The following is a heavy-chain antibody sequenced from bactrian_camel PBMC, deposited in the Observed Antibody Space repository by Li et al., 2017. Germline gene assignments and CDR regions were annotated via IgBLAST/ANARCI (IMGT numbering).Heavy chain of an antibody. D-gene: IGHD6*01. CDR1: GRKLNEPG. CDR3: AASGSCGPSRTVCMLMSIAA. CDR2: INNDGKT. Sequence: VQLVESGGVSVQAGGSLRLSCKVSGRKLNEPGMGWYRQAPGNECEWVSTINNDGKTYYANSVKGRFTISQDSARITAYLQMNSLKAEDTAMYYCAASGSCGPSRTVCMLMSIAAGARGPRSPSP. V-gene: IGHV3S53*01. J-gene: IGHJ4*01.